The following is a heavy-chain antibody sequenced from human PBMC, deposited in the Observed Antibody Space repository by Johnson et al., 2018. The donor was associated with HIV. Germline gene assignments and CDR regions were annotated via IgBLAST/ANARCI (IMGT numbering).Heavy chain of an antibody. Sequence: QLVESGGGLVQPGRSLRLSCAASGFTFDDYAMHWVRQAPGKGLEWVSGISWNSGSIGYADSVKGRFTISRDNAKNSLYLQMNSLRAEDTALYYCARVLRLPRLGAFDIWGQGTMVTVSS. V-gene: IGHV3-9*01. CDR2: ISWNSGSI. CDR1: GFTFDDYA. D-gene: IGHD5-12*01. CDR3: ARVLRLPRLGAFDI. J-gene: IGHJ3*02.